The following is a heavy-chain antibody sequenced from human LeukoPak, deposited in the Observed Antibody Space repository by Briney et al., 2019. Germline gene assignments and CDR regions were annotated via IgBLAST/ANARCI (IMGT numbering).Heavy chain of an antibody. Sequence: PSETLSLTCTVSGGSISSYYWSWIRQPPGKGLEWIGYIYYSGSTNYNPSLKSRVTISVDTSKNQFSLKLSSVTAADTAVYYCARAQIYDSSGYYYLYYFDYWGQGTLVTVSS. CDR1: GGSISSYY. V-gene: IGHV4-59*01. CDR2: IYYSGST. CDR3: ARAQIYDSSGYYYLYYFDY. D-gene: IGHD3-22*01. J-gene: IGHJ4*02.